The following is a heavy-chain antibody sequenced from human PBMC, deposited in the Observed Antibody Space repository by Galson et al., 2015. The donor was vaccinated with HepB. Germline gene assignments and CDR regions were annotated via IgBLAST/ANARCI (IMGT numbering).Heavy chain of an antibody. D-gene: IGHD1-26*01. CDR3: ASLRRGSLDAFDI. Sequence: SVTVSCKASGSTFTSYDINWVRQATGQGLEWMGWMNPNSGNTGYAQKFQGRVTMTRNTSISTAYMELSSLRSEDTAVYYCASLRRGSLDAFDIWGQGTMVTVSS. V-gene: IGHV1-8*01. J-gene: IGHJ3*02. CDR2: MNPNSGNT. CDR1: GSTFTSYD.